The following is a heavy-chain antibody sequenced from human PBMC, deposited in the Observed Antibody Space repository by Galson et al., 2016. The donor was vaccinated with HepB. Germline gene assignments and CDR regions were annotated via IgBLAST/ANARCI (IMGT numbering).Heavy chain of an antibody. CDR3: TRGPPQYYSDSSGYYLFDF. D-gene: IGHD3-22*01. CDR2: IRSNPFGGTT. CDR1: GSTFGDHA. Sequence: SLRLSCAASGSTFGDHAMSWVRQAPGKGLEWVGFIRSNPFGGTTEYAASVKGRFTISRDDSKSIAYLQMNSLKTEDTAVYYCTRGPPQYYSDSSGYYLFDFWGQGTLVTVSS. V-gene: IGHV3-49*04. J-gene: IGHJ4*02.